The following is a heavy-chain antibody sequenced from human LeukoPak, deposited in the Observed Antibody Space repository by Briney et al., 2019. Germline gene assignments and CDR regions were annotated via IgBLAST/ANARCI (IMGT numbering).Heavy chain of an antibody. J-gene: IGHJ4*02. D-gene: IGHD3-10*01. V-gene: IGHV4-61*02. CDR1: GGPISSGSYY. Sequence: PSETLSLTCTVSGGPISSGSYYWSWIRQPAGKGLEWIGRIYTSGSTNYNPSLKSRVTISVDTSKNQFSLKLSSVTAADTAVYYCARDDFGSYWGQGILVTVSS. CDR2: IYTSGST. CDR3: ARDDFGSY.